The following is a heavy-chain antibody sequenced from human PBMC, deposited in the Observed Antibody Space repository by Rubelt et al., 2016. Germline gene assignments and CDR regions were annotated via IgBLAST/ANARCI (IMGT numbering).Heavy chain of an antibody. V-gene: IGHV1-18*01. J-gene: IGHJ4*02. CDR3: ARDTRYSSSSNFDY. CDR1: GYTFTSYG. D-gene: IGHD6-13*01. CDR2: IGAYNGNT. Sequence: QVQLVQSGAEVKKPGASVKVSCKASGYTFTSYGISWVRQAPGQGLEWMGWIGAYNGNTNYAQKAPGRVASTTDTSTMTAYMELMSLGSDDTAVYYCARDTRYSSSSNFDYWGQGTLVTVSS.